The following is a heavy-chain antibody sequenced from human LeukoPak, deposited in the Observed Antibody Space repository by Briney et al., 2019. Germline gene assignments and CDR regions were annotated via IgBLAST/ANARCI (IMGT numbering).Heavy chain of an antibody. CDR2: IKDGGTTT. Sequence: GGSLTLSCAASGFTFSSYWIHWVRQVRGKGLVWVARIKDGGTTTDYADSVKGRFTISRDDAKNTLYLQMNSLRAEDTAVYYCTTIRPGYWGQGTLVTVSP. V-gene: IGHV3-74*01. CDR1: GFTFSSYW. D-gene: IGHD5-12*01. J-gene: IGHJ4*02. CDR3: TTIRPGY.